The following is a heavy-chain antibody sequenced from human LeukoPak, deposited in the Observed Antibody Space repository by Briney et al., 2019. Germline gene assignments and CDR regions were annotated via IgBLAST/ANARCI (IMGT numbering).Heavy chain of an antibody. CDR2: ILWDDNK. Sequence: SGPTLVKPTQTLTLTCTFSGFSLSTYGLVGGCFHQPPGQPLEWLALILWDDNKRYSPSLKTRLTITTDTSKNQVVLTMTNMDPVDTATYYCAHRPGAGDYFDYWGQGTLVTVSS. CDR3: AHRPGAGDYFDY. CDR1: GFSLSTYGLV. V-gene: IGHV2-5*02. J-gene: IGHJ4*02.